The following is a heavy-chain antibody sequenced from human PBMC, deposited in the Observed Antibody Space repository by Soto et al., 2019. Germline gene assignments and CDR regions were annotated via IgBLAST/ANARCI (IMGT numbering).Heavy chain of an antibody. CDR2: IYWNDDK. V-gene: IGHV2-5*01. Sequence: SGRTLVNPTQTLRLTCTFSGFSLSTSGVGVGGIRQPPGKALEWLALIYWNDDKRYSPSLKSRLTITKDTSKNQVVLTMTNMDPVDTATYYCAHATYDYVWGSYRYFDYWGQGTLVTVSS. D-gene: IGHD3-16*02. CDR3: AHATYDYVWGSYRYFDY. CDR1: GFSLSTSGVG. J-gene: IGHJ4*02.